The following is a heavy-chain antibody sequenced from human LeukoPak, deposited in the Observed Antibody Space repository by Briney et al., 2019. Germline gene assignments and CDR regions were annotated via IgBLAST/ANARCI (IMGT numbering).Heavy chain of an antibody. Sequence: ASVKVSCKVSGYTLTELSMHWVRQAPGKGLEWMGGFDPEDGETIYAQKFQGRVTMTEDTSTDTAYMELSSLRSEDTAVYYCATAPRAAYYDSSGYYYTPLDYWGQGTLVTVSS. V-gene: IGHV1-24*01. CDR1: GYTLTELS. J-gene: IGHJ4*02. CDR3: ATAPRAAYYDSSGYYYTPLDY. CDR2: FDPEDGET. D-gene: IGHD3-22*01.